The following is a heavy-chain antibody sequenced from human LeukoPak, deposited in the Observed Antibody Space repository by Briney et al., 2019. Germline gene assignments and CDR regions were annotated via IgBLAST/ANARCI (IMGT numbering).Heavy chain of an antibody. D-gene: IGHD3-10*01. CDR2: IYTTGSP. Sequence: SETLSLTCTVSGGSISNSDSYWTWIRQPAGKGLEWIGRIYTTGSPNYSPSLKSRVTISLDTSTNQFSLKLTSVSAADTAVYYCARDRGITTARGVPSWFDPWGQGTLVTVSS. CDR1: GGSISNSDSY. CDR3: ARDRGITTARGVPSWFDP. V-gene: IGHV4-61*02. J-gene: IGHJ5*02.